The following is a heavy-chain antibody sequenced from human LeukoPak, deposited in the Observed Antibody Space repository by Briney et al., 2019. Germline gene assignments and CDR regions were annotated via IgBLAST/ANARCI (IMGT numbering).Heavy chain of an antibody. CDR3: ARRDHSGAFDI. CDR2: IYHSGST. Sequence: ESSGTLSLTCAVSGGSISSSNWWSWVRQPPGKGLEWIGEIYHSGSTNYNSSLKSRVTISVDKPKNQFFLNVTSVTAADTAVYYCARRDHSGAFDIWGQGTMITVSS. V-gene: IGHV4-4*02. D-gene: IGHD3-10*01. CDR1: GGSISSSNW. J-gene: IGHJ3*02.